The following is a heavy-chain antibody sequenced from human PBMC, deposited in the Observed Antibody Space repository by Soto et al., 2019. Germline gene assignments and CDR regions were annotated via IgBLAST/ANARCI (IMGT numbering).Heavy chain of an antibody. CDR3: AKGIATVTPYYYYGMDV. V-gene: IGHV3-9*01. CDR2: ISWNSGSI. CDR1: GFTFDDYA. D-gene: IGHD4-4*01. Sequence: GGSLRLSCAASGFTFDDYAMHWVRQAPGKGLEWVSGISWNSGSIGYADSVKGRFTISRDNAKNSLYLQMNSLRAEDTALYYCAKGIATVTPYYYYGMDVWGQGTTVTVSS. J-gene: IGHJ6*02.